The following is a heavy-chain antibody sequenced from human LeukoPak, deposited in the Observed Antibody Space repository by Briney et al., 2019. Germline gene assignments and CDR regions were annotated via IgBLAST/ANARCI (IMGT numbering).Heavy chain of an antibody. CDR2: ISWNSGSI. Sequence: GGSLRLSCAASGFTFSSYAMSWVRQAPGKGLEWVSGISWNSGSIGYADSVKGRFTISRDNAKNSLYLQMNSLRAEDTALYYCAKDSSSWLVGAFDIWGQGTMVTVSS. CDR3: AKDSSSWLVGAFDI. J-gene: IGHJ3*02. D-gene: IGHD6-13*01. CDR1: GFTFSSYA. V-gene: IGHV3-9*01.